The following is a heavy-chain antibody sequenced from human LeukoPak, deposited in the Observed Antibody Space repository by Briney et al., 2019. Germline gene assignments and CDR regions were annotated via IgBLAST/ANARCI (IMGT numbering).Heavy chain of an antibody. CDR2: ISGSGGST. CDR3: AKVNSAYDFWSGYYTSVSGWFDP. J-gene: IGHJ5*02. D-gene: IGHD3-3*01. V-gene: IGHV3-23*01. CDR1: GFTFSSYA. Sequence: PGGSLRLSCAASGFTFSSYAMSWVRQAPGKGLESVSAISGSGGSTYYADSVKGRFTISRDNSKNTLYLQMNSLRAEDTAVYYCAKVNSAYDFWSGYYTSVSGWFDPWGQGTLVTVSS.